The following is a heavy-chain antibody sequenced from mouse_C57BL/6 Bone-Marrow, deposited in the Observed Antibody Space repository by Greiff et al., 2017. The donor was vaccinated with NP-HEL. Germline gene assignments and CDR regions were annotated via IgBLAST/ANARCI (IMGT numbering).Heavy chain of an antibody. CDR3: ARESITTAPYYAMDY. J-gene: IGHJ4*01. CDR2: ISDGGSYT. CDR1: GFTFSSYA. Sequence: EVKLMESGGGLVKPGGSLKLSCAASGFTFSSYAMSWVRQTPEKRLEWVATISDGGSYTYYPDNVKGRFTISRDNAKNNLYLQMSHLKSEDTAMYYCARESITTAPYYAMDYWGQGTSVTVSS. D-gene: IGHD1-2*01. V-gene: IGHV5-4*01.